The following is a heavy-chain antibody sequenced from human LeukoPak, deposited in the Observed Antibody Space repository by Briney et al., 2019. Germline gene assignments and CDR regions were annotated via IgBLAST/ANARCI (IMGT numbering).Heavy chain of an antibody. Sequence: GWSLRLSCAAAYVSVSSNYMSWVRQAPGKGLEWVSVIYTGGSTDYADSLKGRFTIFRENTKNTLYLQMNSLVADDPAVYDCENAVKGRAFDIWRQGRKVSVSS. CDR2: IYTGGST. CDR1: YVSVSSNY. J-gene: IGHJ3*02. D-gene: IGHD3-22*01. CDR3: ENAVKGRAFDI. V-gene: IGHV3-53*01.